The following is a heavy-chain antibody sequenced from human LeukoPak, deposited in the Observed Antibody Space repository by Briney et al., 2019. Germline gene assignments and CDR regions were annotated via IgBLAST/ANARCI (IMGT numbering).Heavy chain of an antibody. CDR2: IYPGDSDT. CDR3: ARRGVEQQLVRNWFDP. CDR1: GYSFTSYW. Sequence: GGSLKISCKGSGYSFTSYWIGWVRQLPGKGLEWMGIIYPGDSDTRYSPSFQGQVTISADKSISTAYLQWSSLKASDTAMYYCARRGVEQQLVRNWFDPWGQGTLVTVSS. V-gene: IGHV5-51*01. J-gene: IGHJ5*02. D-gene: IGHD6-13*01.